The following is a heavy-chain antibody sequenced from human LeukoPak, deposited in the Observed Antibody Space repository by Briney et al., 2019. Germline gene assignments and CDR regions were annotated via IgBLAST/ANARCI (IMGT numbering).Heavy chain of an antibody. J-gene: IGHJ4*02. CDR1: GYSLTTYY. CDR2: IYPGDSDT. Sequence: GESLKISCQAAGYSLTTYYIGWVRQMPGKGLEWMGIIYPGDSDTRYTPSFQGQVTISADKSISTAYLQWSSLKASDTAIYYCARSRTYSTSSFYFDSWGQGTLVTVSS. D-gene: IGHD6-6*01. CDR3: ARSRTYSTSSFYFDS. V-gene: IGHV5-51*01.